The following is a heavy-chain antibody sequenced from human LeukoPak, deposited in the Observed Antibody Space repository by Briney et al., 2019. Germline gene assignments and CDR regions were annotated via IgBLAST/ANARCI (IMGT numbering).Heavy chain of an antibody. CDR2: IYYSGST. CDR1: GGSISSSSYY. D-gene: IGHD3-3*01. V-gene: IGHV4-39*01. J-gene: IGHJ4*02. CDR3: ARADTSYYDFWSGYYPLYYFDY. Sequence: SETLSLTCTVSGGSISSSSYYWGWIRQPPGKGLEWIGSIYYSGSTYYNPSLKSRVTISVDTSKNQFSLKLSSVTAADTAVYYCARADTSYYDFWSGYYPLYYFDYWGQGTLVTVSS.